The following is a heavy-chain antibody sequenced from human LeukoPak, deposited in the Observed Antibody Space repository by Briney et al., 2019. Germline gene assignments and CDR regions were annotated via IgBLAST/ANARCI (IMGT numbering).Heavy chain of an antibody. D-gene: IGHD3-22*01. CDR1: GYSVNSGSY. J-gene: IGHJ4*02. CDR2: IYQSGST. CDR3: ASTLRTYYYESNGYYPLDY. V-gene: IGHV4-38-2*02. Sequence: SETLSLTCSVSGYSVNSGSYWGWIRQPPGKGLEWIASIYQSGSTYYNPSLKTRVTVSIDTSKNQFSLKLSSVTAADTAVYYCASTLRTYYYESNGYYPLDYWGQGTLVTVSS.